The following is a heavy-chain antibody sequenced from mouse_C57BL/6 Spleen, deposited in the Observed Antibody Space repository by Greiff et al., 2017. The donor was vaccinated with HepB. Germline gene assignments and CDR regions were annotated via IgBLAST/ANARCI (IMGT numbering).Heavy chain of an antibody. Sequence: QVQLQQSGPGLVQPSQSLSITCTASGFSFTSYGVHWVRQSPGKGLEWLGVIWSGGSTDYNAAFISRMSISKDNSKSQVFFKMNSLQAHDKAIYYCDRGGGYDVGLDAMDYWGQGTAVTVSS. CDR3: DRGGGYDVGLDAMDY. CDR1: GFSFTSYG. D-gene: IGHD2-2*01. CDR2: IWSGGST. J-gene: IGHJ4*01. V-gene: IGHV2-2*01.